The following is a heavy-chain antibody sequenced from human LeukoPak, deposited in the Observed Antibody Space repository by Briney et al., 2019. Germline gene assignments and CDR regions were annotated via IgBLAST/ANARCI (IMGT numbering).Heavy chain of an antibody. CDR3: ARDLGTTNYYFDH. V-gene: IGHV3-33*01. Sequence: GGSLRLSCSASGFTFSDFGLHWVRQAPGKGLEWVAVIWYDGSKRYYADSVKGRFTISRDDSKNTVFLQMTSLRVDDTAVYYCARDLGTTNYYFDHWSQGTLVTVSS. CDR2: IWYDGSKR. CDR1: GFTFSDFG. J-gene: IGHJ4*02. D-gene: IGHD7-27*01.